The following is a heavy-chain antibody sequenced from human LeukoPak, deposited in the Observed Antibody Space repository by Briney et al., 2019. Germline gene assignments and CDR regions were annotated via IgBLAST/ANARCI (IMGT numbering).Heavy chain of an antibody. CDR3: ARHGDAYCGGDCYQYFDY. CDR2: IYPGDSDT. CDR1: GYSFTSYW. V-gene: IGHV5-51*01. D-gene: IGHD2-21*02. J-gene: IGHJ4*02. Sequence: GESLQISCQGSGYSFTSYWIGWVRQMPGKGLEWMGIIYPGDSDTRYSPSFQGQVTISADKSISTAYLQWSSLKASDTAMYYCARHGDAYCGGDCYQYFDYWGQGTLVTVSS.